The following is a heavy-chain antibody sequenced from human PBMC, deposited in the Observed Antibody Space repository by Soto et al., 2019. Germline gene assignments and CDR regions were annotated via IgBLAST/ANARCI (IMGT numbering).Heavy chain of an antibody. CDR3: ARRVTYDILGPPCLPDS. CDR2: VYYTGTT. V-gene: IGHV4-39*07. Sequence: QLQLQESGPGLVKPSETLSLTCTVSGGSISSTDHYWGWIRQSPGRGLEWIGSVYYTGTTYYNPSLKARAAISVTTSKTQFSLNLTSVTAADPAVYYCARRVTYDILGPPCLPDSWGQGSLVIVSS. D-gene: IGHD3-9*01. CDR1: GGSISSTDHY. J-gene: IGHJ4*02.